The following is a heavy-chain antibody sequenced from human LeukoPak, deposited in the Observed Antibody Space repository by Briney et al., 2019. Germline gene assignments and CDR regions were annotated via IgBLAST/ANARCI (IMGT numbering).Heavy chain of an antibody. CDR3: ARGQTYASGKLDP. Sequence: SETLSLTCAVYGGSFSGYYWSWIRQPPGKGLEWIGYIYHGGSTNYSPSLKSRVTISEDTSKNQFSLKLTSVTAADTAVYYCARGQTYASGKLDPWGQGTLVTVSS. D-gene: IGHD3-10*01. CDR2: IYHGGST. CDR1: GGSFSGYY. V-gene: IGHV4-59*01. J-gene: IGHJ5*02.